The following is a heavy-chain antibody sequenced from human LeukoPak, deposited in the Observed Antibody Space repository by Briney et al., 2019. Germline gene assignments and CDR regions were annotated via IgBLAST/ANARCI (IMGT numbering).Heavy chain of an antibody. D-gene: IGHD3-3*01. Sequence: SETLSLTCTVSGYSISSGYYWGWIRQPPGKGLEWVGSIYHSGSTYYNPSLKSRVTISVDTSKNQFSLKLSSVTAADTAVYYCARLEMTTAVDYWGQGTLVTVSS. CDR1: GYSISSGYY. V-gene: IGHV4-38-2*02. CDR2: IYHSGST. J-gene: IGHJ4*02. CDR3: ARLEMTTAVDY.